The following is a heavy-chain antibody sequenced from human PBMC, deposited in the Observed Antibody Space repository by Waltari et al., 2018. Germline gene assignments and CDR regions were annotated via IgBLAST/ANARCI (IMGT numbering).Heavy chain of an antibody. D-gene: IGHD5-12*01. Sequence: QVQLVQSGAEVKKPGSSVKVSCKASGGTFSSYAISWVRQAPGQGLEWMGGVIPSFGPANYAQKFQGRVTITADESTSTAYMELSSLRSEDTAVYYCARDQSPFQFGYKTHYYGMDVWGQGTTVTVSS. J-gene: IGHJ6*02. V-gene: IGHV1-69*13. CDR1: GGTFSSYA. CDR3: ARDQSPFQFGYKTHYYGMDV. CDR2: VIPSFGPA.